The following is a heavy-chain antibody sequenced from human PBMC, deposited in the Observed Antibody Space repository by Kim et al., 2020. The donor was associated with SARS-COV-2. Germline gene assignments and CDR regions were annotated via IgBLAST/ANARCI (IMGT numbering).Heavy chain of an antibody. CDR1: GFTFSSYG. CDR3: AKAGGTNWNYDLGPGGNDY. D-gene: IGHD1-7*01. Sequence: GGSLRLSCAASGFTFSSYGMHWVRQAPGKGLEWVAVISYDGSNKYYADSVKGRFTISRDNSKNTLYLQMNSLRAEDTDVYYCAKAGGTNWNYDLGPGGNDYWGQGTLVTVSS. J-gene: IGHJ4*02. CDR2: ISYDGSNK. V-gene: IGHV3-30*18.